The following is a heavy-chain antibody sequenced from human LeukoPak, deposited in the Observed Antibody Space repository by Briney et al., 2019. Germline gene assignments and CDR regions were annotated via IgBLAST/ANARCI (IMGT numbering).Heavy chain of an antibody. CDR3: AKGLRGVVINFDD. J-gene: IGHJ4*02. CDR1: GFTFSNYG. D-gene: IGHD3-22*01. V-gene: IGHV3-23*01. Sequence: PGGSLRLSCAASGFTFSNYGMSWVRQAPGKGLEWVSAISGSGGSTYYADSVKGRFTISRDNSKNTVYLQMNSLRADDTAVYYCAKGLRGVVINFDDRGQGTLVTVSS. CDR2: ISGSGGST.